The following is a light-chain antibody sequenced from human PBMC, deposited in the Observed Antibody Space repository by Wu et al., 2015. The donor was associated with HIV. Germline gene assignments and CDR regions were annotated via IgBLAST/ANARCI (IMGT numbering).Light chain of an antibody. CDR1: QSVTSDY. J-gene: IGKJ4*01. CDR2: GAS. CDR3: QQYGSSPLT. Sequence: EIVLTQSPGTLSLSPGERATLSCRASQSVTSDYLAWYQQKPGQAPRVLIYGASSRAPGIPDRFSGSGSGTDFSLTISRLQPEDFAVFYCQQYGSSPLTFGGGTKVEIK. V-gene: IGKV3-20*01.